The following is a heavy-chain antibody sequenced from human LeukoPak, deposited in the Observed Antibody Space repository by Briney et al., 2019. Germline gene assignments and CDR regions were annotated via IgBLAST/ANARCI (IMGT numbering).Heavy chain of an antibody. V-gene: IGHV3-23*01. CDR1: GFTFSIYA. J-gene: IGHJ6*03. Sequence: GGSLRLSCAASGFTFSIYAMSWARQAPGEGLEWVSDISGRGGSTYYADSVKGRFTISRDKSKNTLYLQMNSLRAEDTAVYYCAKVGRGYYYMDVWGKGTTVTVSS. CDR2: ISGRGGST. CDR3: AKVGRGYYYMDV. D-gene: IGHD3-10*01.